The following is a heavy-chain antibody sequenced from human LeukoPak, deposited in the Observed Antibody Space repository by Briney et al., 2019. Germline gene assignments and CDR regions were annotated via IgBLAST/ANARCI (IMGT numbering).Heavy chain of an antibody. CDR1: GGSINSYY. V-gene: IGHV4-59*01. CDR2: IYYSGST. CDR3: ARLTGYSSESWFNP. Sequence: PSETLSLTCTVSGGSINSYYWSWIRQPPGKGLEWIGYIYYSGSTNYNPSLKSRVTISVHTSKNQFSLKLSSVTAADTAVYYCARLTGYSSESWFNPWGQGTLVTVSS. D-gene: IGHD3-9*01. J-gene: IGHJ5*02.